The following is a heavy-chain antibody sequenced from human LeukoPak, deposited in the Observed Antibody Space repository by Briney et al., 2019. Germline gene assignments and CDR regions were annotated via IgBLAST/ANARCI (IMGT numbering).Heavy chain of an antibody. Sequence: PGESLKISCKGSGYSFTSYWIGWVRQMPGKGLEWMGIIYPGDSDTRYSPSFQGQVTISADKSISTAYLQWSSLKASDTAMYYCARLTYDSSGYYLHFDYWGQGTLVTVSS. D-gene: IGHD3-22*01. V-gene: IGHV5-51*01. J-gene: IGHJ4*02. CDR1: GYSFTSYW. CDR2: IYPGDSDT. CDR3: ARLTYDSSGYYLHFDY.